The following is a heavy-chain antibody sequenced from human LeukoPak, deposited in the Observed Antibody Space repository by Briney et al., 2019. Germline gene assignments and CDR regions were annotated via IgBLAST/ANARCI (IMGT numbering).Heavy chain of an antibody. CDR1: GFTFSSYA. V-gene: IGHV3-23*01. D-gene: IGHD2-2*01. J-gene: IGHJ4*02. CDR3: ASGYCSSTSCYPFDY. CDR2: ISGSGGST. Sequence: GGSLRLSCAASGFTFSSYAMSWVRQAPGKGLEWVLAISGSGGSTYYADSVKGRFTISRDNSKNTLYLQMNSLRAEDTAVYYCASGYCSSTSCYPFDYWGQGTLVTVSS.